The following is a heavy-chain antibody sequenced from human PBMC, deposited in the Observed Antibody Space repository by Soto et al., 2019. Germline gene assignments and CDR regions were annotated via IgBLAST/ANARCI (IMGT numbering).Heavy chain of an antibody. Sequence: ASVKVSCKASDYTFNSYGISWVRQAPGQGLEWMGWISAYNGDTNYAQKFQGRVTMTTDTSTSTAYMELRSLRVDDTAMFYCVRVASVGYWVFDYWGQGTLVTVSS. CDR2: ISAYNGDT. V-gene: IGHV1-18*01. CDR1: DYTFNSYG. CDR3: VRVASVGYWVFDY. D-gene: IGHD6-25*01. J-gene: IGHJ4*02.